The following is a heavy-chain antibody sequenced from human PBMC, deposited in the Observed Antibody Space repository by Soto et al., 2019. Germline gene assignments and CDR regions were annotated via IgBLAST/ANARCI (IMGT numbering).Heavy chain of an antibody. CDR1: GFTFSSYA. CDR3: AKDGVAVATPYSYYFDY. CDR2: ISGNAENT. J-gene: IGHJ4*02. Sequence: PGGSLRLSCAASGFTFSSYAMNWVRQAPGKGLEWVSLISGNAENTYYADSVEGRFTISRDNSKSTLYLQMNSLRAEDTAVYYCAKDGVAVATPYSYYFDYWGQGTLVTVSS. D-gene: IGHD6-19*01. V-gene: IGHV3-23*01.